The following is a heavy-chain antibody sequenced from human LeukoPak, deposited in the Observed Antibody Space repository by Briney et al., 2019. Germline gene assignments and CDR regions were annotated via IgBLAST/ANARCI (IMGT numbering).Heavy chain of an antibody. CDR3: ARDPERGWFDP. D-gene: IGHD5-24*01. CDR1: GGSISSYF. CDR2: IYTRGST. Sequence: PSETLSLTCSVSGGSISSYFWSWIRQPAGKGLEWIGRIYTRGSTDYNPSLKSRVTMSVDTSKNQFSLKLSSVTAADTAVYYCARDPERGWFDPWGQGTLVTVSS. J-gene: IGHJ5*02. V-gene: IGHV4-4*07.